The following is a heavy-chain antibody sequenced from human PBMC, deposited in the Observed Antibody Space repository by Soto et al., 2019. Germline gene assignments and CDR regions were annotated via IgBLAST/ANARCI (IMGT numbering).Heavy chain of an antibody. CDR2: MNANTGKT. CDR1: GYTFTSYD. D-gene: IGHD3-22*01. J-gene: IGHJ5*02. CDR3: ARGYYGSSAYYPHT. V-gene: IGHV1-8*02. Sequence: ASVKVSCKASGYTFTSYDINWVRQATGQGLEWMGWMNANTGKTGYAQKFQGRVTMTRDTSISTVYMELSSLRSEDTAVYFCARGYYGSSAYYPHTWGQGTLVTVSS.